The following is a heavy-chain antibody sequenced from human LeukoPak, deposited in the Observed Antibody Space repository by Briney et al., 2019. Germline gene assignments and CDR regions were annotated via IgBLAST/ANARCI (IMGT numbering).Heavy chain of an antibody. CDR3: ARSTQQLVAPHFHY. V-gene: IGHV5-51*01. CDR1: GYSFTNYW. CDR2: IYPGDSDT. D-gene: IGHD6-6*01. Sequence: GESLKISCEGSGYSFTNYWIGWVRQMRGKGLEWMGIIYPGDSDTRYRPSFQGQVIISADKSTSTAFLQWSSLKASDSAMYYCARSTQQLVAPHFHYWGLGTLVTVSS. J-gene: IGHJ4*02.